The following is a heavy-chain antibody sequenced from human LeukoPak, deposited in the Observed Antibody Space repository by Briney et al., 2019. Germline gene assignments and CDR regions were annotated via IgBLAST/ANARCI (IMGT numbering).Heavy chain of an antibody. J-gene: IGHJ4*02. CDR2: ITSSSSYI. D-gene: IGHD3-10*01. V-gene: IGHV3-21*01. CDR3: ARYSSYGSGSPPDY. CDR1: GFTFSSYS. Sequence: PGGSLRLSCAASGFTFSSYSMNWVRQAPGKGLEWVSSITSSSSYIYYADSVKGRFTISRDNAKNSLYLQMNSLRAEDTAVYYCARYSSYGSGSPPDYWGQGTLVTVSS.